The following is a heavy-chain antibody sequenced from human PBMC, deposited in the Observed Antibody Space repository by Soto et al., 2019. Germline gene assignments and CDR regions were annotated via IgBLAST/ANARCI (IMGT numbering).Heavy chain of an antibody. J-gene: IGHJ4*02. Sequence: QITLKEYGPTLVKPTQTITLTCTFSGFPISTSGVAVGSVRQPPVKALEWLALLDWSDNKRYRSSLQSRLTITQDTSKNQVVLTMTNLDPVDTGTYYYAHRRPTHLAFDSCGQGTLVSVSS. CDR3: AHRRPTHLAFDS. V-gene: IGHV2-5*01. CDR1: GFPISTSGVA. CDR2: LDWSDNK.